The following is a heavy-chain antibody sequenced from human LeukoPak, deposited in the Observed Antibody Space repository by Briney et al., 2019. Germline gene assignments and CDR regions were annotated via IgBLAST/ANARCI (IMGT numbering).Heavy chain of an antibody. V-gene: IGHV3-48*04. CDR1: GLRFSRYS. CDR2: ISTTSETI. CDR3: ATYHDTTGYFKEAFEM. D-gene: IGHD3-22*01. Sequence: PGGSLSLSCSTSGLRFSRYSSNWVRQAPGKGLEWGAYISTTSETIYYGDSVKGRFNISRDNARNLLYLQMKNLRAEDTAVYFCATYHDTTGYFKEAFEMWGQGTLVTVSS. J-gene: IGHJ3*02.